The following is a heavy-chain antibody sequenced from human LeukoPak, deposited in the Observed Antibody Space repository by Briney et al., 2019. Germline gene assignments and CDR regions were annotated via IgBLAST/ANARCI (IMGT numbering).Heavy chain of an antibody. CDR1: GFTFSSYG. J-gene: IGHJ4*02. D-gene: IGHD3-9*01. CDR3: AKDRSTSNILTGYQDN. V-gene: IGHV3-30*18. Sequence: GRSLRLSCAASGFTFSSYGMHRVRQAPGKGLEWVAVISYDGGNKHYADPVKGRFTISRDNSKNTLYLQMNSLRAEDTAVYYCAKDRSTSNILTGYQDNWGQGTLVTVSS. CDR2: ISYDGGNK.